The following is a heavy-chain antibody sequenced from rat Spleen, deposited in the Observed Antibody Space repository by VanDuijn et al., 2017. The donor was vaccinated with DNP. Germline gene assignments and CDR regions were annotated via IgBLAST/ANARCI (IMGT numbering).Heavy chain of an antibody. CDR3: ARHLRRAPGFAY. V-gene: IGHV5-7*01. CDR2: FSYDGIST. J-gene: IGHJ3*01. D-gene: IGHD1-11*01. Sequence: EVQLVESGGGLVQPGRSLKLSCAGSGFTFSDYYMAWVRQAPTKGLDWVATFSYDGISTYYRDSVKGRFTVSRDNARSTLYLQMDSLRSEDTATYYCARHLRRAPGFAYWGQGTLVTVSS. CDR1: GFTFSDYY.